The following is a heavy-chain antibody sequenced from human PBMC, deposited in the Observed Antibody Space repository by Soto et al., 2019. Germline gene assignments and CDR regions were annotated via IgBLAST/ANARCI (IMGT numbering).Heavy chain of an antibody. CDR2: ISYDGSNK. CDR1: GFTFSSYA. Sequence: GGSLRLSCAASGFTFSSYAMHWVRQAPGKGLEWVAVISYDGSNKYYADSVKGRFTISRDNSKNTLYLQMNSLRAEDTAVYDCARDKESIVVVTAIGYYFDYWGQGTLVTVSS. CDR3: ARDKESIVVVTAIGYYFDY. J-gene: IGHJ4*02. D-gene: IGHD2-21*02. V-gene: IGHV3-30*04.